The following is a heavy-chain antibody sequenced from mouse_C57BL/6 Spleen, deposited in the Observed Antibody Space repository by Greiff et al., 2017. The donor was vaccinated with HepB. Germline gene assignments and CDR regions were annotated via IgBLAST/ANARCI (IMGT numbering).Heavy chain of an antibody. CDR3: TRTPFYYGTNY. CDR1: GYTFTDYE. CDR2: IDPETGGT. Sequence: QVQLQQSGAELVRPGASVTLSCKASGYTFTDYEMHWVKQTPVHGLEWIGAIDPETGGTAYNQKFKGKAILTADKSSSTAYMELRSLTSEDSAVYYCTRTPFYYGTNYWGQGTSVTVSS. V-gene: IGHV1-15*01. J-gene: IGHJ4*01. D-gene: IGHD1-1*01.